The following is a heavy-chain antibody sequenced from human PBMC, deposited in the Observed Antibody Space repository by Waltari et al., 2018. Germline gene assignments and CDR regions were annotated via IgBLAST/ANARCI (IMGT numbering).Heavy chain of an antibody. CDR1: GFTFSSYA. D-gene: IGHD3-22*01. Sequence: EVQLLESGGGLVQPGGSLRLSCAASGFTFSSYAMRWVRQAPGKGLEWVSAISGSGGSTYYADSVKGRFTISRDNSKNTLYLQMNSLRAEDTAVYYCATHSSGYYRQIDYWGQGTLVTVSS. J-gene: IGHJ4*02. CDR3: ATHSSGYYRQIDY. CDR2: ISGSGGST. V-gene: IGHV3-23*01.